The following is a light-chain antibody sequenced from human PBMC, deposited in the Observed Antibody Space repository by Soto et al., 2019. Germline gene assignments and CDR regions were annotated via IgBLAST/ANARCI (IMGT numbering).Light chain of an antibody. J-gene: IGLJ1*01. CDR3: PSYDSNLNWSG. V-gene: IGLV1-40*01. CDR1: SANIGPGYD. CDR2: SNT. Sequence: QSVLAQPPSVSGAPGQRVTISCTGSSANIGPGYDVHWYQQLPGTAPKLLIYSNTNRPSGVPARFSGSRSGTSASLAITGIQAEEWGDYFRPSYDSNLNWSGFRTGTKATVL.